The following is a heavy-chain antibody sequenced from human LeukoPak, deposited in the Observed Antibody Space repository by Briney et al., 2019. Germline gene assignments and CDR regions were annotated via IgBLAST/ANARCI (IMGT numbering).Heavy chain of an antibody. CDR3: AGMVYGASGNGFAP. CDR2: IDWDDDK. J-gene: IGHJ5*02. V-gene: IGHV2-70*01. Sequence: SGPTLVKPTQTLTLTCTFSGFSLSTSGMCVSWIRQPPGKALEWLALIDWDDDKYYNTSLKTRLTISKDTSKNQVGFTMTKMALVDTATHSCAGMVYGASGNGFAPGAREPWSPSPQ. CDR1: GFSLSTSGMC. D-gene: IGHD4-17*01.